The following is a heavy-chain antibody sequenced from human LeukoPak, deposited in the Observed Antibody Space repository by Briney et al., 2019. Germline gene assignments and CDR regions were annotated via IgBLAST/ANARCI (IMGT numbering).Heavy chain of an antibody. CDR1: GFTFSSYA. CDR2: ISYDGSNK. V-gene: IGHV3-30*14. D-gene: IGHD4/OR15-4a*01. CDR3: ARRAGAYSHPYDY. Sequence: GGSLRLSCAASGFTFSSYAMHWVRQAPGKGLEWVAIISYDGSNKDYADSAKGRFTISRDNSKNTLYLQMNSLRAEDTAVYYCARRAGAYSHPYDYWGQGTLVTVSS. J-gene: IGHJ4*02.